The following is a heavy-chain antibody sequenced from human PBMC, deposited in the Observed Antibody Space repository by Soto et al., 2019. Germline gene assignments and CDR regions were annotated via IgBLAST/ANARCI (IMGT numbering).Heavy chain of an antibody. CDR2: TFPMFGKA. V-gene: IGHV1-69*06. Sequence: VKVSCKASGGTFSSYAISWVRQAPGQGLEWMGGTFPMFGKANYAQKFQGRVTISADKSTSTAYMELSSLRSEDTAVYYCATVDISTWIDGMDVWGQGTTVTVSS. CDR3: ATVDISTWIDGMDV. CDR1: GGTFSSYA. J-gene: IGHJ6*02. D-gene: IGHD2-2*01.